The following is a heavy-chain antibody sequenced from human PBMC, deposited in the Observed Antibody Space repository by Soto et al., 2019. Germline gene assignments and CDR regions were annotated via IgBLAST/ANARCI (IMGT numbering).Heavy chain of an antibody. V-gene: IGHV4-34*01. CDR2: INYSGRT. CDR3: ARTGNLFDY. Sequence: SETLSLTCAVHGGSSSDYYWSWIRQPPGKGLEWIGEINYSGRTNYNPSLKSRVTISVDTSKNQFPLTLSSMTAADTEVYYCARTGNLFDYWGQGISVTVSS. J-gene: IGHJ4*02. CDR1: GGSSSDYY.